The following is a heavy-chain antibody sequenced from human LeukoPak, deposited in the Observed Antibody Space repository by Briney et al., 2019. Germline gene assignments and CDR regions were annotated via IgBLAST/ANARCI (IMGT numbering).Heavy chain of an antibody. V-gene: IGHV4-59*01. CDR1: GGSISSYY. D-gene: IGHD6-19*01. J-gene: IGHJ4*02. Sequence: SETLSLTCTVSGGSISSYYWSRIRQPPGKGLEWIGYIYYSGSTNYNPSLKSRVTISVDTSKNQFSLKLSSVTAADTAVYYCARVERIAVAVDYWGQGTLVTVSS. CDR2: IYYSGST. CDR3: ARVERIAVAVDY.